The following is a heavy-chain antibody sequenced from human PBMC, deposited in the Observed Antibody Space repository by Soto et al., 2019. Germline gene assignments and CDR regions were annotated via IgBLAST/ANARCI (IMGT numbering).Heavy chain of an antibody. Sequence: QMHLVQSGPEVKRPGTSLKVSCKASGFTFSSSAVQWVRQARGQPLEWIGWIVLGNGNTNYAQKFQQRVTITRDMSTSTAYMEVRSLTYEDTAVYYCATRIGNIGWYWLDTCGQGTLVTVSS. CDR1: GFTFSSSA. CDR2: IVLGNGNT. V-gene: IGHV1-58*01. CDR3: ATRIGNIGWYWLDT. J-gene: IGHJ5*02. D-gene: IGHD6-19*01.